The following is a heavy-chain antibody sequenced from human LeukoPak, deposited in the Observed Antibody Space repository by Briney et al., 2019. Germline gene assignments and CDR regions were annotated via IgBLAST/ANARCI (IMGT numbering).Heavy chain of an antibody. D-gene: IGHD2-15*01. V-gene: IGHV4-59*01. CDR2: IYYSGST. Sequence: SETLSLTCTVSGGSISSYYWSRIRQPPGKGLEWIGYIYYSGSTNYNPSLKSRVTISVDTSKNQFSLKLSSVTAADTAVYYCARDRCSGGSCWDWGQGTLVTVSS. CDR3: ARDRCSGGSCWD. J-gene: IGHJ4*02. CDR1: GGSISSYY.